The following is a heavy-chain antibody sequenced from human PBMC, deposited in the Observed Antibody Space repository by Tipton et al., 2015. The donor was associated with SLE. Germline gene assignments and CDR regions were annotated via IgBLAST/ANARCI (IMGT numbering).Heavy chain of an antibody. D-gene: IGHD3-22*01. CDR3: TTDPGITMIPPFDY. CDR2: IKSKTDGGTT. Sequence: WIRQPPGKGLEWIGRIKSKTDGGTTDYAAPVKGRFTISRDDSKNTLYLQMNSLKTEDTAVYYCTTDPGITMIPPFDYWGQGTLVTVSS. V-gene: IGHV3-15*01. J-gene: IGHJ4*02.